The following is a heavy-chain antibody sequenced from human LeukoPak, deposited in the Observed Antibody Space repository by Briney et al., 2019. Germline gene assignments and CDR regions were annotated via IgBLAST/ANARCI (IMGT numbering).Heavy chain of an antibody. Sequence: GASVKVSCKASGYTFTSYGISWVRQAPGQGLEWMGWISAYNGDTNYAQKLQGRVTMTTDTSTSTAYMELRSLRSDDTAVYYCASENYDILTGYYDRPGGYYYYYGMDVWGKGTTVTVSS. CDR3: ASENYDILTGYYDRPGGYYYYYGMDV. CDR1: GYTFTSYG. V-gene: IGHV1-18*01. D-gene: IGHD3-9*01. CDR2: ISAYNGDT. J-gene: IGHJ6*04.